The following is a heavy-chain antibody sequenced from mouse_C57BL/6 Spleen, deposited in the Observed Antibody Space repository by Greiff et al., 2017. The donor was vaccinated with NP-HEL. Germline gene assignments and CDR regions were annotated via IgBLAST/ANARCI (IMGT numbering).Heavy chain of an antibody. J-gene: IGHJ2*01. D-gene: IGHD1-1*01. CDR3: ARHTKFITTVVAGNFDY. V-gene: IGHV5-6*01. CDR2: ISSGGSYT. CDR1: GFTFSSYG. Sequence: DVQLQESGGDLVKPGGSLKLSCAASGFTFSSYGMSWVRQTPDKRLEWVATISSGGSYTYYPDSVKGRFTISRDNAKNTLYLQMSSLKSEDTAMYYCARHTKFITTVVAGNFDYWGQGTTLTVSS.